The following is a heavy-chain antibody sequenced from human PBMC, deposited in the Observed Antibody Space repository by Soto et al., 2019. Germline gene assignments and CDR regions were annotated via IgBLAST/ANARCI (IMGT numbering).Heavy chain of an antibody. CDR3: ARGITAVGNWFDP. CDR2: IYYSGST. D-gene: IGHD1-26*01. J-gene: IGHJ5*02. Sequence: SETLSLTCTVSGGSISSYYWSWIRQPPGKGLEWIGYIYYSGSTNYNPSLKSRVTISVDTPKNQFSLKLSSVTAADTAVYYCARGITAVGNWFDPWGQGTLVTVSS. V-gene: IGHV4-59*01. CDR1: GGSISSYY.